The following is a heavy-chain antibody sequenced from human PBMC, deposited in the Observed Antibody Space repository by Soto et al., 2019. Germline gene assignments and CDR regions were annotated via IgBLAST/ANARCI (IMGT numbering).Heavy chain of an antibody. CDR3: AGAPMIVGFITPVHDACDL. J-gene: IGHJ3*01. CDR1: GYTFTSYA. Sequence: GASVKVSCKASGYTFTSYAMHWVRQAPGQRLVLMGWINAGNGNTTYSQKFQGRVTITRDTSASTAYMALSSLRSEDTAVYYCAGAPMIVGFITPVHDACDLWGHGTMVTVSS. CDR2: INAGNGNT. D-gene: IGHD3-22*01. V-gene: IGHV1-3*01.